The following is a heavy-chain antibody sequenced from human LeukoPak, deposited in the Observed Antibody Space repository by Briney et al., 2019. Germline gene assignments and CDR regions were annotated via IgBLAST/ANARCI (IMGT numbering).Heavy chain of an antibody. CDR2: IYSGDSDT. CDR1: GYSFTSYW. J-gene: IGHJ3*02. Sequence: GESLKISCKGSGYSFTSYWIGWVRQMPGKGLEWMGIIYSGDSDTRYSPSFQGQVTISADKSISTAYLQWSSLKASDTAMYYCARQTPSRIAVAGPDAFDIWGQGTMVTVSS. CDR3: ARQTPSRIAVAGPDAFDI. D-gene: IGHD6-19*01. V-gene: IGHV5-51*01.